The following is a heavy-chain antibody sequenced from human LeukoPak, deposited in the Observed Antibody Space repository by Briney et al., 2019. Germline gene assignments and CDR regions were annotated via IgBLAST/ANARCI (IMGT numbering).Heavy chain of an antibody. D-gene: IGHD1-1*01. J-gene: IGHJ1*01. CDR1: GFTFSDYS. CDR2: ISRRSRHV. Sequence: GGSLRLSCTASGFTFSDYSMNWVRQAPGKGLEWVSSISRRSRHVYYAASVKGRFTISGDNAKNSLYLQMNSLRAEDMAVYFCVRDLMGSGSTTAYLHHWGQGTLVTVSS. V-gene: IGHV3-21*01. CDR3: VRDLMGSGSTTAYLHH.